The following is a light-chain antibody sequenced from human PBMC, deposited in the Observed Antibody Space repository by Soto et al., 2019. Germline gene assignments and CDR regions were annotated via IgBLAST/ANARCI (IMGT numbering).Light chain of an antibody. V-gene: IGLV1-51*02. Sequence: QSVLTQPPSVSAAPGQKVTISCSGSSSNIGNNYVSWSQQLPGTAPKLLIYENNKRPSGIPDRFSGSKSGTSATLGITGLQTGDEADYYCGTWDSSMSAHVVFGGGTKLTVL. CDR3: GTWDSSMSAHVV. CDR2: ENN. CDR1: SSNIGNNY. J-gene: IGLJ2*01.